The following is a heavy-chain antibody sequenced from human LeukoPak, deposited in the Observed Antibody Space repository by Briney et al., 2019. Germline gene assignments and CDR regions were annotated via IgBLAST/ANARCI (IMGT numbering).Heavy chain of an antibody. CDR3: AKDLYYYDSSGYSPFDY. Sequence: GGSLRLSCAASGFTFSSYGMHWFRQAPGKGLEWVAVIWYDGSNKYYADSVKGRFTISRDNSKNTLYLQMNSLRAEDTAVYYCAKDLYYYDSSGYSPFDYWGQGTLVTVSS. D-gene: IGHD3-22*01. V-gene: IGHV3-33*06. CDR2: IWYDGSNK. CDR1: GFTFSSYG. J-gene: IGHJ4*02.